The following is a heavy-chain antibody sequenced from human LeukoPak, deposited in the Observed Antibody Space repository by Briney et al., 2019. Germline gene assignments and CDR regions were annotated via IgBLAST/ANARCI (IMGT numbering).Heavy chain of an antibody. CDR2: ISAYNGNT. V-gene: IGHV1-18*01. Sequence: GASVTVSCKASGYTFTSYGISWVRQAPGQGLEWMGWISAYNGNTNYAQKLQGRVTMTTDTSTSTAYMELRSLRSDDTAVYYCAREISSGWYKENYFDYWGQGTLVTVSS. CDR1: GYTFTSYG. J-gene: IGHJ4*02. D-gene: IGHD6-19*01. CDR3: AREISSGWYKENYFDY.